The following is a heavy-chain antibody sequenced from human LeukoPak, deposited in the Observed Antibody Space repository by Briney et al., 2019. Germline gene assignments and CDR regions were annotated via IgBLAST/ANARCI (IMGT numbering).Heavy chain of an antibody. CDR1: GGTLSIYA. CDR3: ERVGHYYDGSGYYYDY. Sequence: GASVKVSFKASGGTLSIYAFSWVRQAPGQGVERMGGIIPLFGTVNYSQKFQDRVTITADESTSTVYIEVSSLRYEDTDVFFCERVGHYYDGSGYYYDYWGQGTLVTVSS. D-gene: IGHD3-22*01. CDR2: IIPLFGTV. J-gene: IGHJ4*02. V-gene: IGHV1-69*13.